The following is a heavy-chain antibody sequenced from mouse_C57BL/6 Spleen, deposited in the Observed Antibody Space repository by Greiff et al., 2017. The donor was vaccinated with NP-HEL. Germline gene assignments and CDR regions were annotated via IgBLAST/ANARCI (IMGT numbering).Heavy chain of an antibody. V-gene: IGHV2-2*01. J-gene: IGHJ3*01. CDR1: GFSLTSYG. D-gene: IGHD1-1*01. CDR2: IWSGGST. CDR3: ARGLLLRPY. Sequence: VKLEESGPGLVQPSQSLSITCTVSGFSLTSYGVHWVRQSPGKGLEWLGVIWSGGSTDYNAAFISRLSISKDNSKSQVFFKMNSLQADDTAIYYCARGLLLRPYWGQGTLVTVSA.